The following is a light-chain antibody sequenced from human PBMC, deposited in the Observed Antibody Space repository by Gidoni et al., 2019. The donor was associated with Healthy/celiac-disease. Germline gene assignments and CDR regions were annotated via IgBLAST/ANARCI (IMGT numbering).Light chain of an antibody. J-gene: IGKJ1*01. Sequence: EIVMTHSPATLSVSPGERATLSCRARQSVSSNLAWYQQKPGQAPRLLIYGSYTRATGIPARFSGSGSGTEFTLTISSLQSEDFAVYYCQQYNNWPPWTFGQGTKVEIK. V-gene: IGKV3-15*01. CDR3: QQYNNWPPWT. CDR2: GSY. CDR1: QSVSSN.